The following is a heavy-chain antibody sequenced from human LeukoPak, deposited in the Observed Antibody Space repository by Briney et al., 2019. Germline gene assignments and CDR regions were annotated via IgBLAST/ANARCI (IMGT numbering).Heavy chain of an antibody. Sequence: KNSQSLSLTCAISGDTLSSNSGAWNWLRQSATRDLEGRERKYYRSKWYKDYAVSVKSRITINPDTSKNQFSLQLNSVTPEDTAVYYCAISSSGPLWYFDLWGRGTLVTVSS. CDR3: AISSSGPLWYFDL. CDR2: KYYRSKWYK. V-gene: IGHV6-1*01. J-gene: IGHJ2*01. D-gene: IGHD6-13*01. CDR1: GDTLSSNSGA.